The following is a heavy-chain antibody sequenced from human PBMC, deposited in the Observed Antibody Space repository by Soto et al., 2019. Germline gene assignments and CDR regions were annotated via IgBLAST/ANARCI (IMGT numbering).Heavy chain of an antibody. J-gene: IGHJ5*02. Sequence: PGGSLRLSCAASGFNFSLHYMNWVRQAPGRGLEWISYINPSSNQMSYASSVRGRFTISRHNGKNSLYLQMNSLTADDTGVYYCARLKDVYDLNGFASDSWGQGTLVTVSS. V-gene: IGHV3-21*01. CDR1: GFNFSLHY. CDR3: ARLKDVYDLNGFASDS. D-gene: IGHD3-16*01. CDR2: INPSSNQM.